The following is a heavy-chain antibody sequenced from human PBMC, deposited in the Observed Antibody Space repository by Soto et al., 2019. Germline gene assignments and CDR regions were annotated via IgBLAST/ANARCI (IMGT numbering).Heavy chain of an antibody. CDR3: TIDLSTSYYDFWSGPKYYYYMDV. CDR1: GFTFSNAW. Sequence: GGSLRLSCAASGFTFSNAWMSWVRQAPGKGLEWVGRIKSKTDGGTTDYAAPVKGRFTISRDDSKNTLYLQMNSLKTEDTAVYYCTIDLSTSYYDFWSGPKYYYYMDVWGKGTTVTVSS. J-gene: IGHJ6*03. D-gene: IGHD3-3*01. CDR2: IKSKTDGGTT. V-gene: IGHV3-15*01.